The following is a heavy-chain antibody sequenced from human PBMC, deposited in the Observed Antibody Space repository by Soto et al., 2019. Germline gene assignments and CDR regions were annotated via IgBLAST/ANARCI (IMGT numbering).Heavy chain of an antibody. CDR3: AAGFPPDF. CDR2: IKGDGSEK. CDR1: GFTFSISW. J-gene: IGHJ4*02. V-gene: IGHV3-7*01. D-gene: IGHD2-21*01. Sequence: EVHLVESGGGLVQPGGSLTLSCAASGFTFSISWMNWVRQAPGKGLEWVANIKGDGSEKYYVDSVKGRFTISRDNAKNSLYLQMNSLSAEDTAVYSCAAGFPPDFWGQGTLVTVSS.